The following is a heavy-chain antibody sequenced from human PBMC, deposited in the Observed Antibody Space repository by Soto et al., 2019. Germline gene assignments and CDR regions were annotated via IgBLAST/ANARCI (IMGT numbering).Heavy chain of an antibody. CDR3: ARGHIPVYGPVPDYFDS. D-gene: IGHD2-21*01. CDR2: VTHSGST. Sequence: QVHLQQWGAGLLKPSETLSLTCGVYGGSLRGSYWSWIRQPPGKALEWLGKVTHSGSTTFNPALQRRGNVTVDTSDNKFSLKLTSVTAADTAVYYCARGHIPVYGPVPDYFDSWGQGTLVTVSS. CDR1: GGSLRGSY. J-gene: IGHJ4*02. V-gene: IGHV4-34*02.